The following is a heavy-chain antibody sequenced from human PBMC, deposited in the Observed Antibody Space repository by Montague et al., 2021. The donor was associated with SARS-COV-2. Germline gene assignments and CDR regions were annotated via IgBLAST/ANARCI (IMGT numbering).Heavy chain of an antibody. CDR1: GDSITNHY. CDR3: ARDRFDFGAGRQGTIDF. J-gene: IGHJ4*02. Sequence: SETLSLTCSVSGDSITNHYWSWIRQHAGKGREWIGRMHFTGGTNFCTFFSRRLTMSAHTSKNQFSLKLTSVTAADTAIYFCARDRFDFGAGRQGTIDFWGQGTLVTVSS. CDR2: MHFTGGT. V-gene: IGHV4-4*07. D-gene: IGHD3-10*01.